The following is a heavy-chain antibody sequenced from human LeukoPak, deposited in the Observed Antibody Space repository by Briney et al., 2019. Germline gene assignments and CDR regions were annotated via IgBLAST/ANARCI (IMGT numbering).Heavy chain of an antibody. D-gene: IGHD1-20*01. J-gene: IGHJ5*02. CDR1: GYTFTIYA. CDR2: INAGNGNT. V-gene: IGHV1-3*01. CDR3: AIHQPGYNWNDDTENWFDP. Sequence: ASVKVSCKASGYTFTIYAMHWVRQAPGQRLEWMGWINAGNGNTKYSQKFQGRVTITRDTSASTAYMELSSLRSEDTAVYYCAIHQPGYNWNDDTENWFDPWGQGTLVTVSS.